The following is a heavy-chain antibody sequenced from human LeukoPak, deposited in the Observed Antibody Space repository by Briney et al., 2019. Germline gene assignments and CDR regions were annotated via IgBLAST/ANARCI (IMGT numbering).Heavy chain of an antibody. J-gene: IGHJ6*02. V-gene: IGHV3-33*01. CDR1: GFTFSSYG. Sequence: GGSLRLSCAASGFTFSSYGMHWVRQAPGKGLEWVAVIWYDGSNKYYADSVKGRFTISRDNSKNTLYLQMNGLRADDTAIYYCTRGHYGLDVWGQGTTVTVSS. CDR3: TRGHYGLDV. CDR2: IWYDGSNK.